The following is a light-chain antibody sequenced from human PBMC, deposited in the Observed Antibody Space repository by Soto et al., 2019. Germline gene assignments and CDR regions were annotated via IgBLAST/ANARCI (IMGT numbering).Light chain of an antibody. CDR1: QGISSF. CDR3: QQLNSYPIT. Sequence: CPSSLSASIGDRVTITCRASQGISSFLAWYQQKPGKAPKLLISAASTLQSGVPSRFSGSGSGTDFTLTISSLQPEDFATYYCQQLNSYPITFGQGTRLEIK. CDR2: AAS. V-gene: IGKV1-9*01. J-gene: IGKJ5*01.